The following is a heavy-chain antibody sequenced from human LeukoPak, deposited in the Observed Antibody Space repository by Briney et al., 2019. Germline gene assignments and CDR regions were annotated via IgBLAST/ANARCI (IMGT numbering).Heavy chain of an antibody. D-gene: IGHD3-10*01. CDR2: IYYSGTT. CDR1: EFTFSSYF. V-gene: IGHV4-59*12. CDR3: ARDSGTTGEVKFDP. J-gene: IGHJ5*02. Sequence: GSLRLSCAASEFTFSSYFMNWVRQTPGKGLEWIGSIYYSGTTYYNPSLKSRVTMSADTSRNQVSLTLSSVSAADTAVYYCARDSGTTGEVKFDPWGQGTLVTVSS.